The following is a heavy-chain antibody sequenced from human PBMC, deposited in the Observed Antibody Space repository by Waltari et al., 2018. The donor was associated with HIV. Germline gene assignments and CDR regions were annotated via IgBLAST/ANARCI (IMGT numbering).Heavy chain of an antibody. CDR1: GYTFTHHW. Sequence: EVKLVQSGPEVKKPGESLKISCKASGYTFTHHWIAWVRQMPGKGLEWMGIIHPTDSHTRYSPSFQGHVSISADKSMNTAYLQWSSLKASDSAMYYCARQTIPYYSSGGSLNDAFDIWGHGTVVTVSS. CDR3: ARQTIPYYSSGGSLNDAFDI. CDR2: IHPTDSHT. J-gene: IGHJ3*02. D-gene: IGHD2-15*01. V-gene: IGHV5-51*01.